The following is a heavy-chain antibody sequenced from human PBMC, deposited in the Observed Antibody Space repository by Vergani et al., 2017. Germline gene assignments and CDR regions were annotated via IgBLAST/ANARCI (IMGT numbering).Heavy chain of an antibody. Sequence: QVQLVQSGAEVKKPGASVKVSCKASGYTFTGYYMHWVRQAPGQGLEWMGWINPNSGGTNYAQKFQGRVTMTRDTSISTAYMELSRLRSDDTAVYYCAREVPGIAVAGTFGAFDIWGQGTMVTVSS. J-gene: IGHJ3*02. V-gene: IGHV1-2*02. CDR1: GYTFTGYY. CDR3: AREVPGIAVAGTFGAFDI. D-gene: IGHD6-19*01. CDR2: INPNSGGT.